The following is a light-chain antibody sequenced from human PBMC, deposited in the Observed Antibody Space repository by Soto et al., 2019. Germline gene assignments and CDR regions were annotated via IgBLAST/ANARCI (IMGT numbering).Light chain of an antibody. CDR2: AAS. CDR3: QQLNSYPS. J-gene: IGKJ3*01. CDR1: QGISSY. Sequence: DIQFTHSPSFLSASVGDRVTITCRASQGISSYLAWYQQKPGKAPKLLIYAASTLQSGVPSRFSGSGSGTEFTLTISSLQPEDFATYYCQQLNSYPSLGPGTKVDIK. V-gene: IGKV1-9*01.